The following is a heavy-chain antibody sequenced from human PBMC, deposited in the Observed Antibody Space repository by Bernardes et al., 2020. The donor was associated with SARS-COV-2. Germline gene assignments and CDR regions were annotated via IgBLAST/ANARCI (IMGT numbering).Heavy chain of an antibody. J-gene: IGHJ4*02. Sequence: GGSLRLSCAASGFTFSGVWLSWVRQAPGKGLECLCRIKSKRDGGSAEYAAPVEGRFSISRDESKNTLYQQMSSLKTEDTAVYYCTSTFYYDSSGDRWGQGTLVTVSS. V-gene: IGHV3-15*01. CDR2: IKSKRDGGSA. D-gene: IGHD3-22*01. CDR1: GFTFSGVW. CDR3: TSTFYYDSSGDR.